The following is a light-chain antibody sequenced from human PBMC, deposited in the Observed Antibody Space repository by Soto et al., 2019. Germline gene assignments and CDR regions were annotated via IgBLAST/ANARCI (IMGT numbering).Light chain of an antibody. CDR1: QSISNH. CDR3: PESYSSPPT. CDR2: AAS. J-gene: IGKJ1*01. Sequence: TLSCKASQSISNHLTWYQQKPGQAPKLLIFAASSWATGVPSRFSGSRSGPDFTLTISSLQPEDFAPYYCPESYSSPPTFGEVTK. V-gene: IGKV1-39*01.